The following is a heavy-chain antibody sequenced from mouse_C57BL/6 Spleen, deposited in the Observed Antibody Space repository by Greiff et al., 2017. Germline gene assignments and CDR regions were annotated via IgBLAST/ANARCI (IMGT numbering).Heavy chain of an antibody. D-gene: IGHD1-1*01. J-gene: IGHJ3*01. V-gene: IGHV14-2*01. CDR2: IDPEDGET. Sequence: VQLQQSGAELVKPGASVKLSCTASGFNIKDYYMHWVKQRTEQGLEWIGRIDPEDGETKSAPNFPGKDTITADTSSNTAYLRLSSLTSEDTAVYYCARSGYYGSSYEFAYWGQGTLVTVSA. CDR3: ARSGYYGSSYEFAY. CDR1: GFNIKDYY.